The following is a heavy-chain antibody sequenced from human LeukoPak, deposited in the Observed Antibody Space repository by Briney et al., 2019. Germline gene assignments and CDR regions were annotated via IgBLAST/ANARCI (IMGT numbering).Heavy chain of an antibody. CDR1: GFTFSSYW. Sequence: GGSLRLSCAASGFTFSSYWMSWVRQAPGKGLEWVSSISVGGGDTFASDSVKGRFTITRENSKNTLYLQMMGLRVEDTAVYFCAKLNLGEMAYFDSWGQGTLVTVSS. J-gene: IGHJ4*02. CDR2: ISVGGGDT. CDR3: AKLNLGEMAYFDS. V-gene: IGHV3-23*01. D-gene: IGHD3-16*01.